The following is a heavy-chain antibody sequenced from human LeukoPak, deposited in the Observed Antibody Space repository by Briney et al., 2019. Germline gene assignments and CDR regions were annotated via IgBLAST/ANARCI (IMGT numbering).Heavy chain of an antibody. V-gene: IGHV4-38-2*02. Sequence: PSETLSLTCTVSGYSISSGYYWGWIRQPPGKGLEWIGSIYHSGSTYYNPSLKSRVTISVDMSKNQFSLKLSSVTAADTAVYYCARGFYDFWSGYNNWFDPWGQGTLVTVSS. D-gene: IGHD3-3*01. CDR3: ARGFYDFWSGYNNWFDP. CDR2: IYHSGST. J-gene: IGHJ5*02. CDR1: GYSISSGYY.